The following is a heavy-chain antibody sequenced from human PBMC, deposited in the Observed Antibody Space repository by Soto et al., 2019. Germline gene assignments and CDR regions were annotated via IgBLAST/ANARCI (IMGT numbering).Heavy chain of an antibody. CDR1: GYSISRGYH. V-gene: IGHV4-38-2*02. CDR2: IYHSGST. D-gene: IGHD3-3*01. CDR3: ARDHGEWLLFTDYYYYGMDV. J-gene: IGHJ6*02. Sequence: SETLSLTCAVSGYSISRGYHWGWIRQPPGKGLEWIGSIYHSGSTYYNPSLKSRVTISVDTSKNQFSLKLSSVTAADTAVYYCARDHGEWLLFTDYYYYGMDVWGQGTTVTVSS.